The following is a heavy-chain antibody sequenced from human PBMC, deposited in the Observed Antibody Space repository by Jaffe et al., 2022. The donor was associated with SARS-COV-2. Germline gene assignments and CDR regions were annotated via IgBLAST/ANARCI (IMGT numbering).Heavy chain of an antibody. CDR1: GFTFDDYA. Sequence: EVQLVESGGGLVQPGRSLRLSCAASGFTFDDYAMHWVRQAPGKGLEWVSGISWNSGSIGYADSVKGRFTISRDNAKNSLYLQMNSLRAEDTALYYCAKDGTTGGYGMDVWGQGTTVTVSS. D-gene: IGHD1-7*01. J-gene: IGHJ6*02. V-gene: IGHV3-9*01. CDR3: AKDGTTGGYGMDV. CDR2: ISWNSGSI.